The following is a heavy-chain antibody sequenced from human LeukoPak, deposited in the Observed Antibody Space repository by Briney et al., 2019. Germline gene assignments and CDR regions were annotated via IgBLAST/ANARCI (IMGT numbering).Heavy chain of an antibody. V-gene: IGHV3-48*03. Sequence: GGSLRCSCAASGFTFSSYEINWVRQAPGKGLEWVSYISSGGNYRYYADSVKGRFTISRDNARNTLYLQMNSLRAEDTAVYYCARGRNAYTFDNWGQGALVTVSS. D-gene: IGHD5-24*01. CDR2: ISSGGNYR. J-gene: IGHJ4*02. CDR1: GFTFSSYE. CDR3: ARGRNAYTFDN.